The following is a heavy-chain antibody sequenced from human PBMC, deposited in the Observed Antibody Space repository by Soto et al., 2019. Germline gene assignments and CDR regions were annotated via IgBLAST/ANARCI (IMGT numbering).Heavy chain of an antibody. CDR3: ASTYYYDSAGTNAFYI. V-gene: IGHV4-30-4*01. D-gene: IGHD3-22*01. CDR1: GGSISSGDYY. Sequence: QVQLQESGPGLVKPSQTLSLTCTVSGGSISSGDYYWSWIRQPPGRGLEWIGYIYYSGTTYYNPSLKSRVTIAIDTSKNQFSLKLSSVTAADTAVYYCASTYYYDSAGTNAFYIWGQGTMVTVSS. J-gene: IGHJ3*02. CDR2: IYYSGTT.